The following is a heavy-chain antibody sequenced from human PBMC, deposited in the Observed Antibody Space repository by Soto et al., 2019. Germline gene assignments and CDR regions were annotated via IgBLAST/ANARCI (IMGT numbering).Heavy chain of an antibody. D-gene: IGHD2-21*02. J-gene: IGHJ6*03. CDR3: ARDLPAHLLVTAIPYYMDV. CDR2: ILSSSGVI. CDR1: GFTFGSYS. V-gene: IGHV3-48*01. Sequence: EVQLVESGGGLVQPGGSLRLSCAASGFTFGSYSMNWVRQAPGKGLEWVSFILSSSGVIYYADSVKGRFTISRDNAKNSLYLHMNSLRAEDSTVYFCARDLPAHLLVTAIPYYMDVWGKGTSVPVSS.